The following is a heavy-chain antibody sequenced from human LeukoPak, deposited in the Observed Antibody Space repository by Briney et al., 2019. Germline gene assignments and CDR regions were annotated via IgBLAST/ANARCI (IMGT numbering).Heavy chain of an antibody. CDR2: IWYDGSNK. CDR3: ARGYDY. Sequence: PGGSLRLSCAASGFTFSSYGVHWVRQAPGKGLEWVAVIWYDGSNKYYADSVKGRFTISRDNSKNTLYLQMNNLRAGDTAVYYCARGYDYWGQGTLVTVSS. J-gene: IGHJ4*02. V-gene: IGHV3-33*01. CDR1: GFTFSSYG.